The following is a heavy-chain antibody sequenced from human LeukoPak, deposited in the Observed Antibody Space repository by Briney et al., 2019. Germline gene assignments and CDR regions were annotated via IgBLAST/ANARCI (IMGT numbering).Heavy chain of an antibody. V-gene: IGHV3-48*04. CDR2: ISSSSSTI. Sequence: GGSLRLSCAASGFTFSSYSMNWVRQAPGKGLEGVSYISSSSSTIYYADSVKGRFTISRDNAKNSLYLQMNGLRAEDTAVYYCARELTAGYCTNGVCHTPFDYWGQGTLVTVSS. CDR3: ARELTAGYCTNGVCHTPFDY. J-gene: IGHJ4*02. CDR1: GFTFSSYS. D-gene: IGHD2-8*01.